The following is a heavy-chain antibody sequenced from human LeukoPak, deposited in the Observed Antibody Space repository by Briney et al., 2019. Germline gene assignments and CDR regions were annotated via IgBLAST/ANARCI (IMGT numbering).Heavy chain of an antibody. V-gene: IGHV4-4*07. Sequence: SETLSLTCTVSGGSISGYYWSWIRQPAGKGLEWIGRIYTSGSTNYNPSLERRVIMSVDTTKKQFSLKLSSVTAADTAMYYWARAGGHGSVLYGLDYYCYYMDVWGKGTTVTVSS. D-gene: IGHD6-19*01. CDR2: IYTSGST. CDR3: ARAGGHGSVLYGLDYYCYYMDV. CDR1: GGSISGYY. J-gene: IGHJ6*03.